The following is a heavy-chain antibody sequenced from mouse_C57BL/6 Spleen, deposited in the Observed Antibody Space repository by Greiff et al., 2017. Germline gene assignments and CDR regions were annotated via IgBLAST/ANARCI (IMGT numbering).Heavy chain of an antibody. D-gene: IGHD2-4*01. Sequence: VQRVESGPGLVQPSQSLSITCTVSGFSLTSYGVHWVRQSPGKGLEWLGVIGSGGSTDYNAAFISRLSISKDKSKSQVFFKMNSLQADDTAIYYCARNDYDGAWFAYWGQGTLVTVSA. CDR2: IGSGGST. CDR3: ARNDYDGAWFAY. J-gene: IGHJ3*01. V-gene: IGHV2-2*01. CDR1: GFSLTSYG.